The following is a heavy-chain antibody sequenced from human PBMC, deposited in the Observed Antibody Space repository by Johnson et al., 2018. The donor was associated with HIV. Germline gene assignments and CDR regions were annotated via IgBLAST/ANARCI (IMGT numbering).Heavy chain of an antibody. V-gene: IGHV3-23*04. CDR2: INGGGGIT. D-gene: IGHD3-22*01. J-gene: IGHJ3*01. Sequence: VQLVESGGDLVQPGRSLRLSCTASGFTFGDYAMSWFRQAPGKGLEWVSTINGGGGITYYADSVKGRFTISRDNSNNTLYLQMNSLRAEDTAVYYCAKRFGYDNRGDQFDFWGQGAMVTVSS. CDR1: GFTFGDYA. CDR3: AKRFGYDNRGDQFDF.